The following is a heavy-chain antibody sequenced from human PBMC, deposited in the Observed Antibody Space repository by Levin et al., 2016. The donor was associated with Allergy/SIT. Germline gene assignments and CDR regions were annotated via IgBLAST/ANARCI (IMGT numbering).Heavy chain of an antibody. J-gene: IGHJ4*02. D-gene: IGHD6-19*01. Sequence: VRQAPGKGLEWVANMKEDGSEKYYVDSVKGRFTISRDYAKKSLYLQMNSLRAEDTAVYYCGWGSGWLFDYWGQGTLVTVSS. V-gene: IGHV3-7*04. CDR2: MKEDGSEK. CDR3: GWGSGWLFDY.